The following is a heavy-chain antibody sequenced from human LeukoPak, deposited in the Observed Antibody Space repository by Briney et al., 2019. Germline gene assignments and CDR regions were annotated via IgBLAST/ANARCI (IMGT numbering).Heavy chain of an antibody. J-gene: IGHJ6*02. D-gene: IGHD3-10*01. CDR2: IVVGSGNT. CDR1: GFTFTSSA. Sequence: SVKVSFKASGFTFTSSAMQWVRQARGQRLEWIGWIVVGSGNTNYAQKFQERVTITRDMSTSTAYMELSSLRSEDTAVYYCAAEGGDITMVRGVFFGYTYYGMDVWGQGTTVTVSS. CDR3: AAEGGDITMVRGVFFGYTYYGMDV. V-gene: IGHV1-58*02.